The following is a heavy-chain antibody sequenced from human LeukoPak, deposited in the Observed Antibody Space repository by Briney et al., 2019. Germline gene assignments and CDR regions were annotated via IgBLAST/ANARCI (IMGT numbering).Heavy chain of an antibody. CDR3: ATFPYYFDSSGSYYFDF. D-gene: IGHD3-22*01. Sequence: GGSLRLSCAASGFTFSDYSMNWVRQAPGKGLEWVASISSSSPYIYYTDSVKGRFTISRDNAKNSLYLQMNSLRAEDTAVFYCATFPYYFDSSGSYYFDFWGQGTLVTVSS. V-gene: IGHV3-21*01. CDR2: ISSSSPYI. J-gene: IGHJ4*02. CDR1: GFTFSDYS.